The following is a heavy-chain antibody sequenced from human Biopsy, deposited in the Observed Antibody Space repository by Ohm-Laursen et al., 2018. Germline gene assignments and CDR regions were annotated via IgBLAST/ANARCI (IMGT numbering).Heavy chain of an antibody. V-gene: IGHV4-31*03. CDR3: AKNLAVSSYALDI. Sequence: TMSLTCTVSGGSISSGGSYWSWIRQRPGKGLEWIGNIFYSANTYYNPSLKSRVTISVDMSRNQFSLKLGSVTAADTAVYYCAKNLAVSSYALDIWGQGTMVTVSS. CDR2: IFYSANT. D-gene: IGHD2/OR15-2a*01. CDR1: GGSISSGGSY. J-gene: IGHJ3*02.